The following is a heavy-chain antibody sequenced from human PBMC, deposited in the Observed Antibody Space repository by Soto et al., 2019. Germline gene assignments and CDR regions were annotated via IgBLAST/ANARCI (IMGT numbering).Heavy chain of an antibody. Sequence: QVQLQESGPGLVKPSETLSLTCTVSGGSISNYYWNWIRQPPGKGLEWIGNIHYDGSTKYNPSLKSRGTVSVDTSKKQFSLKLSSVTAADTAVYDCAGNYDVLTGRGDLDVWGQGTTVTVSS. CDR2: IHYDGST. CDR1: GGSISNYY. CDR3: AGNYDVLTGRGDLDV. V-gene: IGHV4-59*08. D-gene: IGHD3-9*01. J-gene: IGHJ6*02.